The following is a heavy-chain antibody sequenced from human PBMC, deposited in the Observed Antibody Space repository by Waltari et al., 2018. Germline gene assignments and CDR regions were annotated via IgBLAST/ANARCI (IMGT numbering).Heavy chain of an antibody. CDR2: IYYRGST. V-gene: IGHV4-39*07. D-gene: IGHD6-6*01. J-gene: IGHJ5*02. CDR1: GGSISSSSYY. CDR3: ARWYSSSSGLRFDP. Sequence: QLQLQESGPGLVKPSETLSLTCTVSGGSISSSSYYWGWIRQPPGKGLEWIGRIYYRGSTYYNPSLKSRVTISVDTSKNQVSLKLSSVTAADTAVYYCARWYSSSSGLRFDPWGQGTLVTVSS.